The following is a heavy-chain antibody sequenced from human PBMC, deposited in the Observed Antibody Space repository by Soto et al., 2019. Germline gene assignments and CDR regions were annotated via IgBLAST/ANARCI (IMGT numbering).Heavy chain of an antibody. CDR2: INHSGST. CDR3: ARGVTARGNYFDY. Sequence: SETLSLTCAVYGGSFSGYYWSWIRQPPGKGLEWIGEINHSGSTNYNPSLKSRVTISVDTSKNQFSLKLSSVTAADTAVYYCARGVTARGNYFDYWGQGTLVTVSS. V-gene: IGHV4-34*01. CDR1: GGSFSGYY. D-gene: IGHD6-6*01. J-gene: IGHJ4*02.